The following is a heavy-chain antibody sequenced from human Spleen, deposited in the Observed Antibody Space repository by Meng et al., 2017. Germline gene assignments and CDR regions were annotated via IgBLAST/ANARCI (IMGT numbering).Heavy chain of an antibody. J-gene: IGHJ4*02. CDR3: AKRTGRFTHPFDS. D-gene: IGHD1-1*01. CDR2: VSGDGGTT. CDR1: GFTFNNFA. Sequence: GESLKISCIASGFTFNNFAMSWVRQAPGKGLEWVSTVSGDGGTTYYADSVKGRFTISRDNSKNTLYLQVNSLTAEDTALYYCAKRTGRFTHPFDSWGQGTLVTVSS. V-gene: IGHV3-23*01.